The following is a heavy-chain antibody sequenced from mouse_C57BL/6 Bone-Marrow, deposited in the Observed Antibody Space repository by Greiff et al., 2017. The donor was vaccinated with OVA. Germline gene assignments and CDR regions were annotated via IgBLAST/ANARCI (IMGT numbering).Heavy chain of an antibody. CDR2: IYPRDGST. CDR1: GYTFTDHT. J-gene: IGHJ3*01. D-gene: IGHD6-1*01. V-gene: IGHV1-78*01. CDR3: ARALSSLLFAY. Sequence: VKLQESDAELVKPGASVKISCKVSGYTFTDHTIHWMKQRPEQGLEWIGYIYPRDGSTKYNEKLKGKATLTSDKSSSTAYLQPNSLTSEDSAVYFCARALSSLLFAYWGQGTLVTVSA.